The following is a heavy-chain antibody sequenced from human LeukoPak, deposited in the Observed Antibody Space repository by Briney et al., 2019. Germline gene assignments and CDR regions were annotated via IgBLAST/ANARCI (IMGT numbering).Heavy chain of an antibody. Sequence: PGGALRLSCAASGFPFSSYDMHWVRHATGKGLEWVSAIGTAGDTYYPGSVKGRFTISRENAKNSLYLQMNSLRAGDTAVYYCARGTYDSSGWYEGHFDYWGQGTLVTVSS. CDR1: GFPFSSYD. CDR3: ARGTYDSSGWYEGHFDY. CDR2: IGTAGDT. V-gene: IGHV3-13*01. D-gene: IGHD6-19*01. J-gene: IGHJ4*02.